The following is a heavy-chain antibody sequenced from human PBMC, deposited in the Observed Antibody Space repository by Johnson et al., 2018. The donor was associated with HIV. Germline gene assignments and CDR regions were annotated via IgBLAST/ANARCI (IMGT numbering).Heavy chain of an antibody. Sequence: QVQLVESGGGVVQPGRSLRLSCAASGFTFSSYAMHWVRQAPGKGLEWVAVISYDGSNKYYADSVKGRFTISRDNSTNTLYLQMNSLRAEDTAVYYVARDSRGWYTLDAFDIWGQGTMVTVSS. J-gene: IGHJ3*02. V-gene: IGHV3-30*14. CDR2: ISYDGSNK. CDR3: ARDSRGWYTLDAFDI. CDR1: GFTFSSYA. D-gene: IGHD6-13*01.